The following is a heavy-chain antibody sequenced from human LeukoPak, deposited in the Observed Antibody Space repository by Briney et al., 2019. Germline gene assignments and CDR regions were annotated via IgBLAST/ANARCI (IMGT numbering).Heavy chain of an antibody. J-gene: IGHJ5*02. Sequence: SGTLSLTCTVSGGSLSSSNYYWGWIRQPPGKELQWIGSIFYDGSPYYNPSLKSRVTISVDTSKNQFSLKLTSVTAADTAVYYCARLAASITVASTSSWGQGTLVTVSS. CDR2: IFYDGSP. CDR3: ARLAASITVASTSS. D-gene: IGHD6-19*01. V-gene: IGHV4-39*01. CDR1: GGSLSSSNYY.